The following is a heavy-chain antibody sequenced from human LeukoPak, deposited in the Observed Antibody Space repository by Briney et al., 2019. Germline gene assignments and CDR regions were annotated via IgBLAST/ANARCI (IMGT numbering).Heavy chain of an antibody. Sequence: PGGSLRLSCAASGFTFSSYSMNWVRQAPGKGLEWVSSISSSSSYIYYADSVKGRFTISRDNAKNSLYLQMNSLRAEDTAVYYCARESGSYRSGYNYWGQGTLVTVSS. J-gene: IGHJ4*02. CDR3: ARESGSYRSGYNY. CDR2: ISSSSSYI. CDR1: GFTFSSYS. D-gene: IGHD1-26*01. V-gene: IGHV3-21*01.